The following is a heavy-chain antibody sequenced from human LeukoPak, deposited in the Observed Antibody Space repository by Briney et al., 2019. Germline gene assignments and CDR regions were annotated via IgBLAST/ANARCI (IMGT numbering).Heavy chain of an antibody. CDR3: ARVRHCDSSSCYSNFDC. V-gene: IGHV3-74*01. Sequence: GGSLRLSCAVSGFTFSSYWKHWVHQAPGKGLVWVSRINSDGSSTNYADSVKGRFTISRDNAKNTLYLQMNSLRVEDTAVYYCARVRHCDSSSCYSNFDCWGQGTLVTVSS. D-gene: IGHD2-2*01. CDR2: INSDGSST. CDR1: GFTFSSYW. J-gene: IGHJ4*02.